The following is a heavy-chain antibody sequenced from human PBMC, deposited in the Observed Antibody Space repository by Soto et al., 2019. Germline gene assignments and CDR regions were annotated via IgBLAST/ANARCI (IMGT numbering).Heavy chain of an antibody. J-gene: IGHJ6*02. V-gene: IGHV2-5*01. Sequence: SGPTLVNPTQTLTLTCSFSGFSLSTSGVGVGWIRQPPGKAPEWLGIIYWNDDKRYSPSLKTRVTITKDTSRNQVVLIMTSVEADDTATYYCAHDTSGWRWLPDVRGQGTTVTVSS. CDR1: GFSLSTSGVG. CDR3: AHDTSGWRWLPDV. CDR2: IYWNDDK. D-gene: IGHD2-21*01.